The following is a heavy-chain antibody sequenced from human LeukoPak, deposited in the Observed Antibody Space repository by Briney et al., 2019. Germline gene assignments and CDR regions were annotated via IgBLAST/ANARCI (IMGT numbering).Heavy chain of an antibody. Sequence: GGSLRLSCAASGFSFSTYGMTWVRQAPGKGLEWVANIKQDGSEENYVDSVKGRFTISRDNARNSLYLQMNSLRAEDTAVYYCATNLDSSGWHRGFDYWGQGILVTVSS. CDR1: GFSFSTYG. CDR2: IKQDGSEE. J-gene: IGHJ4*02. V-gene: IGHV3-7*01. D-gene: IGHD6-19*01. CDR3: ATNLDSSGWHRGFDY.